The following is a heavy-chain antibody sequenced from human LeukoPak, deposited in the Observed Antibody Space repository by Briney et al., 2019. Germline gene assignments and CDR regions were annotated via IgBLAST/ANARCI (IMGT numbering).Heavy chain of an antibody. CDR1: GGSFSGYY. Sequence: SETLSLTCAVYGGSFSGYYWSWIRQPPGKGLEWIGEVNHSGSTNYNPSLKSRVTISVDTSKNQFSLKLSSVTAADTAVYYCARGRRALWFGESRISYYYYYGMDVWGQGTTVTASS. CDR2: VNHSGST. V-gene: IGHV4-34*01. D-gene: IGHD3-10*01. J-gene: IGHJ6*02. CDR3: ARGRRALWFGESRISYYYYYGMDV.